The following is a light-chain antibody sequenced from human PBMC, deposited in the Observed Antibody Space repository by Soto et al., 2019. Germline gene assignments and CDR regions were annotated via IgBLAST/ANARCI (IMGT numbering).Light chain of an antibody. CDR1: SSDVGGYNY. V-gene: IGLV2-14*01. Sequence: QSVLTQPASVSGSPGQSITISCTGTSSDVGGYNYVSWYQQHPGKAPKLMICDVSNRPSGVSNRFSGSKSGNTASLTISGLQAEDEADYYSSSYTSSSTLVVFGGGTKVTVL. CDR3: SSYTSSSTLVV. CDR2: DVS. J-gene: IGLJ2*01.